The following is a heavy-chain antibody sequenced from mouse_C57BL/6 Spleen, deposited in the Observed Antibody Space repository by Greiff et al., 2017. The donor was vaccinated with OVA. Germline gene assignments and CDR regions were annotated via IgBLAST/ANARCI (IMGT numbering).Heavy chain of an antibody. D-gene: IGHD2-1*01. CDR3: ARATDYYGNYWFAY. CDR1: GYTFTDYY. V-gene: IGHV1-19*01. J-gene: IGHJ3*01. CDR2: INPYNGGT. Sequence: VQLQQSGPVLVKPGASVKMSCKASGYTFTDYYMNWVKQSHGKSLEWIGVINPYNGGTSYTQKFKGKATLTVDKSSSTAYMELNSLTSEDSAVYYCARATDYYGNYWFAYWGQGTLVTVSA.